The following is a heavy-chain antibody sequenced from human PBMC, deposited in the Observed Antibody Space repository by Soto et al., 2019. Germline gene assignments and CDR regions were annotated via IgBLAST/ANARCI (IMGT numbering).Heavy chain of an antibody. V-gene: IGHV4-59*08. CDR3: ARGRHWFGP. J-gene: IGHJ5*02. CDR1: GISITSAY. Sequence: SETLSLTCTVSGISITSAYWNWFRQSPGKGLEWIGQISDRGDINYNPPLESRVAISTDTSKNQVSLTLTAVNAADTAVYFCARGRHWFGPWGQGTLVTVSS. CDR2: ISDRGDI.